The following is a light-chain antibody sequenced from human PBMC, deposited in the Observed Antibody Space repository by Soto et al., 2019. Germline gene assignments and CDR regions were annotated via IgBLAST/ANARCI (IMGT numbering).Light chain of an antibody. CDR1: HNLIYSSNNKTY. CDR3: QQFYTTPYT. J-gene: IGKJ2*01. V-gene: IGKV4-1*01. Sequence: DIVMTQSPDSLAVSLGQRATIICKSSHNLIYSSNNKTYLAWYQQRPGQPPKLLIYWASTRESGVPDRFSGRGSKTDFTLTLTSLHPEDVAVYYCQQFYTTPYTFGQGTKLEIK. CDR2: WAS.